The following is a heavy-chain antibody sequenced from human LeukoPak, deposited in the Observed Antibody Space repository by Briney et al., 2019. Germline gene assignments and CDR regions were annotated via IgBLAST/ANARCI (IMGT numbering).Heavy chain of an antibody. CDR1: GYTFTGYY. J-gene: IGHJ3*02. Sequence: ASVKVSCKASGYTFTGYYIHWVRQAPGQGLEWMGWINPDGGGTRYAQNFQSGVTMTRDTSISTAYMELSRLRSDDTAVYYCARDIYDSSGCAFDIWGQGTMVTVSS. V-gene: IGHV1-2*02. CDR3: ARDIYDSSGCAFDI. CDR2: INPDGGGT. D-gene: IGHD3-22*01.